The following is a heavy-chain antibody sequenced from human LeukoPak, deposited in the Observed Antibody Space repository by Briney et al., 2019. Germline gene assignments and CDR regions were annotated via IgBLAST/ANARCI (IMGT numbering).Heavy chain of an antibody. CDR3: ARHRRLQPMAVFDY. D-gene: IGHD4-11*01. J-gene: IGHJ4*02. V-gene: IGHV1-69*05. CDR2: IIPIFGTA. Sequence: GASVKVSCKASGGTFSSYAISWVRQAPGQGLEWMGGIIPIFGTANYAQKFQGRVTITTDESTSTAYMELSSLRSEDTAVYYCARHRRLQPMAVFDYWCQGTLVTVSS. CDR1: GGTFSSYA.